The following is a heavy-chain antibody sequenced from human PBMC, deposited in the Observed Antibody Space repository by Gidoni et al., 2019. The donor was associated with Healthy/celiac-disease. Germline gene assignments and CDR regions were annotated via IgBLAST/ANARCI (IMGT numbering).Heavy chain of an antibody. J-gene: IGHJ5*02. CDR3: ARDSRGYIKYGDWFDP. CDR1: GGTFSSYA. CDR2: IIPILGIA. V-gene: IGHV1-69*04. D-gene: IGHD5-12*01. Sequence: QVQLVQSGAEVKKPGSSVKVSCKASGGTFSSYAISWVRQAPGQGLEWMGRIIPILGIANYAQKFQGRVTITADKSTSTAYMELSSLRSEDTAVYYCARDSRGYIKYGDWFDPWGQGTLVTVSS.